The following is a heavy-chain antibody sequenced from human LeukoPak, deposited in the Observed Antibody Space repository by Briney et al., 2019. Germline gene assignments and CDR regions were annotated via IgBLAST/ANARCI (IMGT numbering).Heavy chain of an antibody. V-gene: IGHV3-23*01. CDR1: GFTFRSYA. CDR2: IGSSGGDT. D-gene: IGHD6-19*01. J-gene: IGHJ4*02. Sequence: PGGSLRLTCVGSGFTFRSYAMNWVRQAPGRGLEWVSFIGSSGGDTYYADSVRGRFTISRDNSKNMLFPHMNSLRPEDTAVYYCARDPPFRSGWSQNLFDHWGQGTLVTVSS. CDR3: ARDPPFRSGWSQNLFDH.